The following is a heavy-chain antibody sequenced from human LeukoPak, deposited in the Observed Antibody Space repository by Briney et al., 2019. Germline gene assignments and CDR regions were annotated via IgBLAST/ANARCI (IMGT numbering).Heavy chain of an antibody. J-gene: IGHJ3*02. CDR1: GGSISSYY. Sequence: SETLSLTCTVSGGSISSYYWSWIRQPPGKGLEWIGYIYYSGSTNYNPSLKSRVTISVDTSKNQFSLKLSSVTAADTAVYYCARGSWFEELLVAFDIWGQGTMVTVSS. D-gene: IGHD3-10*01. CDR2: IYYSGST. V-gene: IGHV4-59*01. CDR3: ARGSWFEELLVAFDI.